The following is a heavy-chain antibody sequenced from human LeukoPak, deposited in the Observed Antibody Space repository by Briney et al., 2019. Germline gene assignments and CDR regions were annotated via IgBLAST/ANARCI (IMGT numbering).Heavy chain of an antibody. V-gene: IGHV3-30*18. D-gene: IGHD6-19*01. Sequence: GGSLRLSCAASGFTFSSYGMHWVRQAPGKGLEWVAVISYDGSNKYYADSVKGRFTISRDNSKNTLYLQMNSLRAEDTAVYYCAKDLSWRYYNISGWYNWGQGTLVTVSS. J-gene: IGHJ4*02. CDR3: AKDLSWRYYNISGWYN. CDR1: GFTFSSYG. CDR2: ISYDGSNK.